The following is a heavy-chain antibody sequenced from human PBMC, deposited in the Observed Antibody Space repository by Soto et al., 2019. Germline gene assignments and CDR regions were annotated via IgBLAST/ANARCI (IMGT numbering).Heavy chain of an antibody. J-gene: IGHJ4*02. CDR3: AKCVTHCYLQS. Sequence: EVQLWESGGGLVQPGGSLRLSCEASGFTFSSFAMTWVRQAPGKGLEWVSAISPGTGNTYYADSVKGRFTISRDNSKNTLYLQMDTVRAEDTAVYYCAKCVTHCYLQSWGQGTLVTVSS. D-gene: IGHD2-21*02. V-gene: IGHV3-23*01. CDR2: ISPGTGNT. CDR1: GFTFSSFA.